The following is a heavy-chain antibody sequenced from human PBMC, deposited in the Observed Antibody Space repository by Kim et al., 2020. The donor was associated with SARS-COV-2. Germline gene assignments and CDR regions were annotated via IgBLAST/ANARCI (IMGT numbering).Heavy chain of an antibody. D-gene: IGHD1-26*01. J-gene: IGHJ4*02. Sequence: KYYADSVKGRFTISRDNSKNTLYLQMNSLRAEDTAVYYCAKDVRWELLDYWGQGTLVTVSS. CDR2: K. V-gene: IGHV3-30*02. CDR3: AKDVRWELLDY.